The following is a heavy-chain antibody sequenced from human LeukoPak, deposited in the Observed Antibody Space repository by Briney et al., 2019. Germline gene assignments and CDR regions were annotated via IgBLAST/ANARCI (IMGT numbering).Heavy chain of an antibody. J-gene: IGHJ5*02. Sequence: ASVRVSCKTSGYIFTDYYIHWGRQAPGQGVEWRGGINTKSGRTSSARKFQGKVTMTRDPSITKVYMDMDWLTSDDTAIYFCARADFIDAGPYLIGPWGQGTLVTVSS. CDR2: INTKSGRT. D-gene: IGHD3-3*01. CDR3: ARADFIDAGPYLIGP. CDR1: GYIFTDYY. V-gene: IGHV1-2*02.